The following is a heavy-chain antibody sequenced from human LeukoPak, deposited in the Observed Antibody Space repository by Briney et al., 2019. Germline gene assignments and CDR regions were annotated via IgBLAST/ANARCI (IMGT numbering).Heavy chain of an antibody. CDR3: AKVGYSYGFSDFDY. D-gene: IGHD5-18*01. CDR1: GFSFSSFS. Sequence: GGSLRLSCAASGFSFSSFSMNWVRQAPGKGLEWVSAISGSGGSTYYADSVKGRFTISRDNSKNTLYLQMNSLRAEDTAVYYCAKVGYSYGFSDFDYWGQGTLVTVSS. CDR2: ISGSGGST. J-gene: IGHJ4*02. V-gene: IGHV3-23*01.